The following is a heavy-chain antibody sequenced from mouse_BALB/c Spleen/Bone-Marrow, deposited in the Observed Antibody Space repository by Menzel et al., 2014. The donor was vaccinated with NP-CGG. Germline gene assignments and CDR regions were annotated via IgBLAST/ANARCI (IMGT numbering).Heavy chain of an antibody. J-gene: IGHJ4*01. V-gene: IGHV2-6-1*01. CDR1: GFSLTSYG. CDR2: IXSDGST. Sequence: VKLVESGPGLVAPSQSLSITCTLSGFSLTSYGVHWVRQPPGKGLEWLVVIXSDGSTTYNSALKSRLSISKDNSKSXVFLKMNSLQTDDTAMYYCARRGSFYAMDYWGQGTSVTVSS. CDR3: ARRGSFYAMDY.